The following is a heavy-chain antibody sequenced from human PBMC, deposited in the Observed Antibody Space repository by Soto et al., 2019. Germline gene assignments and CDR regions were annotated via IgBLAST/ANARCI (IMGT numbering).Heavy chain of an antibody. D-gene: IGHD2-21*02. CDR1: GGSIRSGGYY. Sequence: SLSLTCTVSGGSIRSGGYYWSWILQHPGKGLEWIGYIYYSGSTYYNPSLKSRVTISVDTSKNQFSLKLSSVTAADTAVYYCARTYGGNSWVGYWGQGTLVTVSS. CDR2: IYYSGST. J-gene: IGHJ4*02. CDR3: ARTYGGNSWVGY. V-gene: IGHV4-31*03.